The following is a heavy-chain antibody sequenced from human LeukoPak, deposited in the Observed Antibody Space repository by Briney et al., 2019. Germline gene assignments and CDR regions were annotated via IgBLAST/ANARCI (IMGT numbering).Heavy chain of an antibody. Sequence: SVKVSCKASGGTFSSYAISWVRQAPGQGLEWMGGIIPIFGTANYAQKFQGRVTITADESTSTAYMELSSLRSEDTAVYYCAREVSSFRRSGWFDPWGQGTLVTASS. V-gene: IGHV1-69*13. J-gene: IGHJ5*02. CDR1: GGTFSSYA. D-gene: IGHD6-6*01. CDR2: IIPIFGTA. CDR3: AREVSSFRRSGWFDP.